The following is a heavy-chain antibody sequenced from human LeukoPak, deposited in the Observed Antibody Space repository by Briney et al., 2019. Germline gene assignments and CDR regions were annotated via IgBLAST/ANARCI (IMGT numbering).Heavy chain of an antibody. CDR1: GGSFSGCY. J-gene: IGHJ4*02. CDR3: ARGRAYYDSSGYDY. CDR2: INHSGST. Sequence: SETLSLTCAVYGGSFSGCYWSWIRQPPGKGLEWIGEINHSGSTNYNPSLKSRVTISVDTSKNQFSLKLSSVTAADTAVYYCARGRAYYDSSGYDYWGQGTLVTVSS. V-gene: IGHV4-34*01. D-gene: IGHD3-22*01.